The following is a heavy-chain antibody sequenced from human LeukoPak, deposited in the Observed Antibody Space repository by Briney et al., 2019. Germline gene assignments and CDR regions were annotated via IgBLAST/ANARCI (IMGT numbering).Heavy chain of an antibody. V-gene: IGHV4-31*03. CDR1: GGSISSGGYY. CDR2: IYYSGST. Sequence: PSQTLSLTCTVSGGSISSGGYYWSWIRQHPGKGLEWIGYIYYSGSTYYNPSLKSRVTISVDTSKNQFSLKLSSVTAADTAVYYCARVGYGSGSYSFWGQGTLVTVSS. CDR3: ARVGYGSGSYSF. J-gene: IGHJ4*02. D-gene: IGHD3-10*01.